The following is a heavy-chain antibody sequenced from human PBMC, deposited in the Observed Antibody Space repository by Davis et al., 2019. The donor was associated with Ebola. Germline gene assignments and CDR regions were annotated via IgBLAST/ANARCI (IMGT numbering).Heavy chain of an antibody. CDR3: ARANSWYWGDRYYGMDV. J-gene: IGHJ6*02. CDR2: IYYSGST. CDR1: GGSISSYY. D-gene: IGHD6-13*01. V-gene: IGHV4-59*01. Sequence: SETLSLTCTVSGGSISSYYWSWIRQPPGKGLEWIGYIYYSGSTNYNPSLKSRVTISVDTSKNQFSLKLSSVTAADTAVYYCARANSWYWGDRYYGMDVWGQGTTVTVSS.